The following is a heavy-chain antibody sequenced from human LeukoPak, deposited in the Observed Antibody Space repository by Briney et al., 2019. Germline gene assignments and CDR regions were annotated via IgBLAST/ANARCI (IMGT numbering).Heavy chain of an antibody. J-gene: IGHJ4*02. CDR3: ARVGELERRGPYFDY. D-gene: IGHD1-1*01. Sequence: GRSLRLSCAASGFTVSSNYMSWVRQAPGKGLEWVSVIYSGGSTYYADSVKGRFTISRDNSKNTLYLQMNSLRAEDTAVYYCARVGELERRGPYFDYWGQGTLVTVSS. CDR1: GFTVSSNY. V-gene: IGHV3-53*01. CDR2: IYSGGST.